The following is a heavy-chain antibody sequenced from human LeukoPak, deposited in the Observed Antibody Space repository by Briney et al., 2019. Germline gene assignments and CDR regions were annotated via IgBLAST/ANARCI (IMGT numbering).Heavy chain of an antibody. CDR1: GFTFSSYG. CDR2: IYGSGST. J-gene: IGHJ6*02. Sequence: GGSLRLSCAASGFTFSSYGMHWVRQAPGKGLEWVSIIYGSGSTYYADSVKGTFTISRDNSKNTIYLQMNSLRAEDTAVYYCARSPGSDYYGMDVWGQGTTVTVSS. CDR3: ARSPGSDYYGMDV. V-gene: IGHV3-66*01.